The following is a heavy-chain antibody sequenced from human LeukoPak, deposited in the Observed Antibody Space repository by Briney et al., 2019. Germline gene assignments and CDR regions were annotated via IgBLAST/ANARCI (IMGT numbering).Heavy chain of an antibody. CDR3: ARFSSVGYYYMDV. CDR2: IITIFDTP. D-gene: IGHD5/OR15-5a*01. CDR1: GGTFSSFP. J-gene: IGHJ6*03. Sequence: SVKVSCKASGGTFSSFPISWVRQAPGQGLEWMGGIITIFDTPKYAQKFQGRVTITADESTSTAYMELSSLRSEDTAVYYCARFSSVGYYYMDVWGKGTTVTISS. V-gene: IGHV1-69*13.